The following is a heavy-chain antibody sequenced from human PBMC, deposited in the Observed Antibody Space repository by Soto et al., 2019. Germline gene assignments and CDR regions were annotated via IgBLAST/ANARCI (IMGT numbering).Heavy chain of an antibody. CDR1: GYTFSNFG. CDR2: ITAYNGNT. V-gene: IGHV1-18*01. D-gene: IGHD5-18*01. CDR3: ARFGRGFSSAFDFDY. J-gene: IGHJ4*02. Sequence: VQLVQSGAEVKKPGASVKVSCKASGYTFSNFGISWVRLAPGQGLEWMAWITAYNGNTHYAQNFQGRVTMTTDTSTSTAYMDLRSLRSDDTAIYYCARFGRGFSSAFDFDYWGQGTLVTVSS.